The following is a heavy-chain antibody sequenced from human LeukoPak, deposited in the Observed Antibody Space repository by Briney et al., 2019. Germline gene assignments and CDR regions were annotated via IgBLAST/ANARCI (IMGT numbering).Heavy chain of an antibody. J-gene: IGHJ6*03. CDR3: ARHGCTNGVCYKYYYYYMDV. D-gene: IGHD2-8*01. CDR1: GYSFTSYW. Sequence: GESLKISCKGSGYSFTSYWIGWVRQMPGKGLEWMGIIYPGDSDTRYSPSFQGQVTISADKSISTAYLQWSSLKASDTAMYYCARHGCTNGVCYKYYYYYMDVWGKGTTVTVSS. V-gene: IGHV5-51*01. CDR2: IYPGDSDT.